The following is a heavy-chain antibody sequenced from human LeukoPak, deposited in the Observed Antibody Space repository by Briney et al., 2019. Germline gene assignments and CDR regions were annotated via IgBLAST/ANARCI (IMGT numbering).Heavy chain of an antibody. CDR2: IDPSDSYS. J-gene: IGHJ5*02. D-gene: IGHD1-26*01. CDR3: ARGSGPNWFDP. Sequence: GESLKISCKGSGYSFISYWITWVRQMPGKGLEWMGRIDPSDSYSNYSPSFKGHVTISVDKSTSTAYLQWSSLKASDTAIYYCARGSGPNWFDPWGQGTLVTVSS. CDR1: GYSFISYW. V-gene: IGHV5-10-1*01.